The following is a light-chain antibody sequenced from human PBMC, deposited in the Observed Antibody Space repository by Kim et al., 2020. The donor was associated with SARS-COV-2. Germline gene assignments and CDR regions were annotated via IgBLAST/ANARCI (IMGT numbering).Light chain of an antibody. CDR1: ISNF. Sequence: ISNFVAWYQQKPGKAPTLLIRGASTLQNGVPSRFSGSGSETDFTLTISSLQSEDLATYYCQQLKDYPLTFGGGTKLEI. J-gene: IGKJ4*01. CDR2: GAS. CDR3: QQLKDYPLT. V-gene: IGKV1-9*01.